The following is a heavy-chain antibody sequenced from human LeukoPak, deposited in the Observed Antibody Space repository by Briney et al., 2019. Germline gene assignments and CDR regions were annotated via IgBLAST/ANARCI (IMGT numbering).Heavy chain of an antibody. CDR2: MDPKSGDT. Sequence: ASVKASCKGSGYDFTVYYMHWVRQAPGQGLEWMGWMDPKSGDTVYAPKFQGRVSMTRDTSITTAYMELSSLTLDDSAMYYCATKGGLTPNTLAMWGHGTMVTVSS. D-gene: IGHD2-15*01. J-gene: IGHJ3*01. CDR1: GYDFTVYY. V-gene: IGHV1-2*02. CDR3: ATKGGLTPNTLAM.